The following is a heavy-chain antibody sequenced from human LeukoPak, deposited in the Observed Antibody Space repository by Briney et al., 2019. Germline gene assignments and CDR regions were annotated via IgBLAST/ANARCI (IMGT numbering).Heavy chain of an antibody. Sequence: SETLSLTCTVSGGSINSYYWSWIRQPPEKGLEWIGYIYYSGSTNYNPSLKSRVTISVDTSKNQFSLKMSSVTAADTAVYYCARARDGHINNWFDPWGQGTLFTVSS. V-gene: IGHV4-59*01. CDR1: GGSINSYY. CDR2: IYYSGST. J-gene: IGHJ5*02. D-gene: IGHD5-24*01. CDR3: ARARDGHINNWFDP.